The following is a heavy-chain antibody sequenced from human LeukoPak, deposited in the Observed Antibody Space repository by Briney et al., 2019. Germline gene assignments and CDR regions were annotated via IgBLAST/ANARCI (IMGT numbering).Heavy chain of an antibody. CDR2: ISSSSSYI. Sequence: GGSLRLSCAASGFTFSSYSMNWVRQAPGKGLEWVSSISSSSSYIYYADSVKGRFTISRDNAKNSLYLQMNSLRAEDTAVYYCARDAGDGYNNWFDPWGQGTLVTVSS. V-gene: IGHV3-21*01. J-gene: IGHJ5*02. CDR3: ARDAGDGYNNWFDP. CDR1: GFTFSSYS. D-gene: IGHD5-24*01.